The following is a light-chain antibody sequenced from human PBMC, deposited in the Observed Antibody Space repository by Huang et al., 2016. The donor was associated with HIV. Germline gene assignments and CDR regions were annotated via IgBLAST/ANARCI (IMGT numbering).Light chain of an antibody. CDR3: QQYGSSLWT. Sequence: EIVLTQSPGSLSLSPGERATLSCRASQNISSRYLAWYQQKPGQAPRLLLHASSSRASGIPDKFNGSGSGTDFTLTISRLEPEDFAVYFGQQYGSSLWTFGQGTKVDIK. CDR1: QNISSRY. CDR2: ASS. J-gene: IGKJ1*01. V-gene: IGKV3-20*01.